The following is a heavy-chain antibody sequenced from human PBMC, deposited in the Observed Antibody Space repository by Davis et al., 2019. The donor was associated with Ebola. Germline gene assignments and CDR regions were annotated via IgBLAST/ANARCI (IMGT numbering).Heavy chain of an antibody. CDR2: INQDGTEK. V-gene: IGHV3-7*01. J-gene: IGHJ4*02. D-gene: IGHD3/OR15-3a*01. Sequence: GESLKISCAASGFTFSSNWMSWVRQAPGKGLEWVANINQDGTEKYYVDSVKGRFTISRDNAKNTLYLQMNSLRAEDTAVYYCARDGTVNVASLDYWGQGILVTVSP. CDR1: GFTFSSNW. CDR3: ARDGTVNVASLDY.